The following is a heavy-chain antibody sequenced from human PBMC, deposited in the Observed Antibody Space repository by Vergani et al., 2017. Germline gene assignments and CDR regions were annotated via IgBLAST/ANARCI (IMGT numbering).Heavy chain of an antibody. J-gene: IGHJ4*02. V-gene: IGHV4-59*02. CDR1: GASVNSYY. D-gene: IGHD3-10*01. CDR2: VSFRGDT. Sequence: QVKLQESGPGLVKPSETLSLTCTVSGASVNSYYWSWIRQPPGKGLEWVGYVSFRGDTLYDPSVKGRMTISLNTSSNQFFLYLTSVTAAETAVYYCARSRIYYGAGSPEYWGQGTLVTVSS. CDR3: ARSRIYYGAGSPEY.